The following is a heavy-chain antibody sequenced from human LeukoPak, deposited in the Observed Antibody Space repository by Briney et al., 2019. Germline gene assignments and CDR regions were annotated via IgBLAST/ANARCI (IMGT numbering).Heavy chain of an antibody. Sequence: ASVKVSCKASGYTFTSYDINWVRQATGQGLEWMGWMNPNSGNTGYAQKFQGRVTITRNTSIRTAYMELSSLRSEDTAVYYCARRSRLGYCSGGSCYSLRYWGQGTLVTVSS. D-gene: IGHD2-15*01. CDR3: ARRSRLGYCSGGSCYSLRY. V-gene: IGHV1-8*03. J-gene: IGHJ4*02. CDR2: MNPNSGNT. CDR1: GYTFTSYD.